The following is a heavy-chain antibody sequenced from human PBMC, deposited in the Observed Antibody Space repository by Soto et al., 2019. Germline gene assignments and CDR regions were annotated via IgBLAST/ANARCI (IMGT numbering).Heavy chain of an antibody. D-gene: IGHD3-3*01. J-gene: IGHJ4*02. CDR1: GFSFSNCG. CDR2: ISSDGSDK. CDR3: VKGSEFAGQALDY. Sequence: QVQLVESGGGVVQPGRSLRLSCAASGFSFSNCGMHWVRQAPGKGLEWVAAISSDGSDKYYSESVKGRFTISRDNSTNTMVLHMNSLRVEDTAVYYCVKGSEFAGQALDYWGQGTLVTVSS. V-gene: IGHV3-30*18.